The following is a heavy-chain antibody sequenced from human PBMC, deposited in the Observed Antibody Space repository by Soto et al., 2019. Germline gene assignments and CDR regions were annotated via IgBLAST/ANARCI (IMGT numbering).Heavy chain of an antibody. CDR3: ARGHEYGGNSEAFDM. V-gene: IGHV1-69*14. CDR1: GGTFSTSS. J-gene: IGHJ3*02. D-gene: IGHD4-17*01. CDR2: ILPIFGTA. Sequence: QVQLVQSGAEVKKPGSSMKVSCKASGGTFSTSSINWVRQAPGQRPEWMGNILPIFGTADYAQKFQDRVTXXADKSTNTAYMELRSLFSEDTAVYYCARGHEYGGNSEAFDMWGQGTVVTVSS.